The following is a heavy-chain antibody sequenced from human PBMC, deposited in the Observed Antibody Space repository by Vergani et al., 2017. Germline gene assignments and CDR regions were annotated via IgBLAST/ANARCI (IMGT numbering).Heavy chain of an antibody. Sequence: QVQLQESGPGLVKSSETLSLTCTVSGGSISSGDYYWSWIRQPPGKGLEWIGYIYYSGSTYYNPSLKSRVTISVDTSKNQFSLKLSSVTAADTAVYYCARXGLNYYDSSGYLDYWGQGTLVTVSS. CDR2: IYYSGST. J-gene: IGHJ4*02. D-gene: IGHD3-22*01. V-gene: IGHV4-30-4*08. CDR3: ARXGLNYYDSSGYLDY. CDR1: GGSISSGDYY.